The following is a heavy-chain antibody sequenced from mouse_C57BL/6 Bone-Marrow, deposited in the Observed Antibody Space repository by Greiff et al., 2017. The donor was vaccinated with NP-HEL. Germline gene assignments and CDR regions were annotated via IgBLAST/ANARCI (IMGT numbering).Heavy chain of an antibody. CDR2: INPSNGGT. D-gene: IGHD1-1*01. J-gene: IGHJ4*01. CDR1: GYTFTSYW. Sequence: VQLQQPGTELVKPGASVKLSCKASGYTFTSYWMHWVKQRPGQGLEWIGNINPSNGGTNYNEKFKSKATLTVDKSSSTAYMQLSSLTSEDSAVYYCARHGSRSYYAMDYWGQGTSVTVSS. V-gene: IGHV1-53*01. CDR3: ARHGSRSYYAMDY.